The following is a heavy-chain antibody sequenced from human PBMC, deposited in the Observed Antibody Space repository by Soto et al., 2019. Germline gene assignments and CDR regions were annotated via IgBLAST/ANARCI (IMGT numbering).Heavy chain of an antibody. CDR2: IYYSGST. CDR3: ARDGSGYYGSGSDYYYGMDV. CDR1: GGSISSSY. Sequence: SETLSLTCTVSGGSISSSYWSWIRQPPGKGLEWIGYIYYSGSTNYNPSLKSRVTISVDTSKNQFSLKLSSVTAADTAVYYCARDGSGYYGSGSDYYYGMDVWRQGTTVTVSS. D-gene: IGHD3-10*01. V-gene: IGHV4-59*01. J-gene: IGHJ6*02.